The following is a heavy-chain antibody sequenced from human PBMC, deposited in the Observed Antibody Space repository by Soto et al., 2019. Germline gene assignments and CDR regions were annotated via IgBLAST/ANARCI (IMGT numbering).Heavy chain of an antibody. V-gene: IGHV3-53*04. CDR2: IYSGGST. CDR1: GLTVSSNY. D-gene: IGHD3-3*01. CDR3: ARVSVVYYDFWSGYYPPDYYYMDV. Sequence: GGSMRLSCAASGLTVSSNYMSWVRQDPGKGLEWVSVIYSGGSTYYADSVKGRFTISRHNSKNTLYLQMNSLRAEDTAVYYCARVSVVYYDFWSGYYPPDYYYMDVWGKGTTVTVSS. J-gene: IGHJ6*03.